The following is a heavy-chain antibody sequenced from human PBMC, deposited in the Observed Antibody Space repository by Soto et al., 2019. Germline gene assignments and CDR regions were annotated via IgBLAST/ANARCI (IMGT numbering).Heavy chain of an antibody. J-gene: IGHJ6*02. CDR3: ARDATRPPYYYYCLAV. V-gene: IGHV4-31*03. CDR1: GGSISSGGYY. CDR2: IYYSGST. Sequence: QVQLQESGPGLVKPSQTLSLTCTVSGGSISSGGYYWSWIRQHPGKGLEWIGYIYYSGSTYYNPSIKSGVTVAVDTSKNQCSLKLRSVTAADKAVYYCARDATRPPYYYYCLAVWGQGNTVTVSS.